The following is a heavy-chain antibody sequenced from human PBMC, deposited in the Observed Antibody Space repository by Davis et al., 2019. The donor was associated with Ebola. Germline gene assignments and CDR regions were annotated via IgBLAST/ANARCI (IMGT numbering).Heavy chain of an antibody. CDR3: ARTPWLTYYFDY. D-gene: IGHD6-19*01. CDR1: GGSVSSGSYY. V-gene: IGHV4-61*01. J-gene: IGHJ4*02. CDR2: IYYSGST. Sequence: PSETLSLTCTVSGGSVSSGSYYWSWIRQPPGKGLEWIGYIYYSGSTNYNPSLKSRVTISVDTSKNQFSLKLSSVTAADTALYYCARTPWLTYYFDYWGQGTLVTVSS.